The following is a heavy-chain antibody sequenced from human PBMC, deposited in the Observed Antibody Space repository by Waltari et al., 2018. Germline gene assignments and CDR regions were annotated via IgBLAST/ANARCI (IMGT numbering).Heavy chain of an antibody. Sequence: QVQLQESGPGLVKPSETLSLTCTVPGGSISSYYWSWIRQPPGKGLEWIGYIYYSGSTNYNPSLKSRVTISVDTSKNQFSLKLSSVTAADTAVYYCAREQYSSSSGYYYYYGMDVWGQGTTVTVSS. V-gene: IGHV4-59*01. CDR3: AREQYSSSSGYYYYYGMDV. CDR2: IYYSGST. D-gene: IGHD6-13*01. CDR1: GGSISSYY. J-gene: IGHJ6*02.